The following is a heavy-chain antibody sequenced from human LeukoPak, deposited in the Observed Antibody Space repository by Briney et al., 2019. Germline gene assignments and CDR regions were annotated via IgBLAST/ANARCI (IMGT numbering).Heavy chain of an antibody. V-gene: IGHV4-59*01. D-gene: IGHD6-13*01. CDR3: ARGAAADAFDI. CDR1: GGSISSYY. Sequence: PSESLSLTCTVSGGSISSYYWSWIRQPPGKGLEWIGYIYYSGSTNCNPSLKSRVTISVDTSKNQFSLKLSSVTAADTAVYYCARGAAADAFDIWGQGTMVTVSS. CDR2: IYYSGST. J-gene: IGHJ3*02.